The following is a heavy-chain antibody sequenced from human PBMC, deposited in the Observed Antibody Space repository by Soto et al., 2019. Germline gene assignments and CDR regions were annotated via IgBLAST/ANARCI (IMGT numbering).Heavy chain of an antibody. CDR2: IVPMNGSP. CDR1: GGMFYSSA. V-gene: IGHV1-69*01. CDR3: YFASNWTYQLTRY. Sequence: QVQLVQSGAEVKKPGSSVRVSCKASGGMFYSSAINWVRQAPGQGLEWMGGIVPMNGSPKYAQEFLGRVTISADASATTAYVDLSGLKSEDTAVYYCYFASNWTYQLTRYWGRRIQVTVSS. J-gene: IGHJ4*02. D-gene: IGHD2-2*01.